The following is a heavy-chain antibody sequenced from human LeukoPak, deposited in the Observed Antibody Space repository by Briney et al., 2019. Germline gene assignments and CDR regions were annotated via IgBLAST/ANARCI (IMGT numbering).Heavy chain of an antibody. J-gene: IGHJ4*02. D-gene: IGHD6-19*01. Sequence: GGSLRLSCAASGFTFSSYWMHWVRLAPGKGLVWVLRINSDGSSTSYADSVKGRFTISRDNAKNTLYLQMNSLKAEDTAVYYCAREGIAVAGSFDYWGQGTLVTVSS. V-gene: IGHV3-74*01. CDR3: AREGIAVAGSFDY. CDR1: GFTFSSYW. CDR2: INSDGSST.